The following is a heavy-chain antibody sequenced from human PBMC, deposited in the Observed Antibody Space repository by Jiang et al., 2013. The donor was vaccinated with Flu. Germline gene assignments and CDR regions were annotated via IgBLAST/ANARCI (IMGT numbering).Heavy chain of an antibody. CDR3: ARYYSGGGMDV. CDR2: INAGNGNT. V-gene: IGHV1-3*01. CDR1: GYTFTSYA. Sequence: EVKKPGASVKVSCKASGYTFTSYAMHWVRQAPGQRLEWMGWINAGNGNTKYSQKFQGRVTITWDTSASTAYMELSSLRSEDTAVYYCARYYSGGGMDVWGQGTTVTVSS. J-gene: IGHJ6*02. D-gene: IGHD2-15*01.